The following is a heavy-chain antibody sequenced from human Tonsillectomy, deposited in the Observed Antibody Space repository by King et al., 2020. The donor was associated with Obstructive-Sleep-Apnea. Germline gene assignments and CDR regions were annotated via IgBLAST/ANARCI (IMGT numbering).Heavy chain of an antibody. V-gene: IGHV3-64*07. CDR2: ITSHGGST. J-gene: IGHJ4*02. CDR3: ARGQMATIYGLTQN. CDR1: GFSFGDYA. Sequence: VQLVESGGGLVRPGGSLRLSCAASGFSFGDYAMHWVRQTPGKGPESVSAITSHGGSTYYADSVKGRFIISRDNSKNTLYLQMGSLRVEDMAVYYCARGQMATIYGLTQNWGQGTLVTVSS. D-gene: IGHD5-24*01.